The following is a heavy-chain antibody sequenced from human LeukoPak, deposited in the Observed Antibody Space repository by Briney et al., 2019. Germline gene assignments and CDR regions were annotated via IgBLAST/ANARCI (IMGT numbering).Heavy chain of an antibody. CDR2: IIPILGIA. CDR3: ARDTSLAAAAGDY. J-gene: IGHJ4*02. D-gene: IGHD6-13*01. Sequence: AASVKVSCKASGGTFSSYAISWVRQAPGQGLEWMGRIIPILGIANYAQKFQGRVTITADKSTSTAYMELSSLRSEDTAVYYCARDTSLAAAAGDYWGQGTLVTVSS. V-gene: IGHV1-69*04. CDR1: GGTFSSYA.